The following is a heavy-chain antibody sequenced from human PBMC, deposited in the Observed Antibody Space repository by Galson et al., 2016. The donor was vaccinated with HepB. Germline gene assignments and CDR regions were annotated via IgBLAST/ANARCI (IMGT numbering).Heavy chain of an antibody. Sequence: SLRLSCAASGFTVSSNYLSWVRQAPGKGLEWVSVIYSRGSAYYADSVKGRSTISRDNSKNTLYLQMKRLKAEDTAVYYCARDWGSSWCLHWGQGTLVTVSS. CDR3: ARDWGSSWCLH. J-gene: IGHJ4*02. CDR2: IYSRGSA. D-gene: IGHD6-13*01. CDR1: GFTVSSNY. V-gene: IGHV3-66*01.